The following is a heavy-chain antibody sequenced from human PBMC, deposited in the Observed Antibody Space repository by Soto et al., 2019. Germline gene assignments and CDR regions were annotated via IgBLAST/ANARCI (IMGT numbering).Heavy chain of an antibody. CDR3: VKENSPHSYAES. CDR1: VCTFSNYA. J-gene: IGHJ5*02. V-gene: IGHV3-23*01. CDR2: ISDSGDRT. D-gene: IGHD5-18*01. Sequence: PVGSLRLSCASSVCTFSNYAMSCLRHPPGKWLEWVSAISDSGDRTYYTDPVKGRFTISRDNSKNTLYLQMNSLRAEDSAVYYCVKENSPHSYAESWGQGTLVTVSS.